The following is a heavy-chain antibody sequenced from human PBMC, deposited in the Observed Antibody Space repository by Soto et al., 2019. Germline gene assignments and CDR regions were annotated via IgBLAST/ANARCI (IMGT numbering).Heavy chain of an antibody. V-gene: IGHV5-51*01. CDR3: AKHEGYCSNTTCSNFDY. J-gene: IGHJ4*02. CDR1: GFTFTSYW. D-gene: IGHD2-2*01. CDR2: IYPGDSDT. Sequence: PGESLKISCKGSGFTFTSYWIAWVRQVPGKGLEWMGIIYPGDSDTSYSPSFQGQVTISADKSINTAYLHWSSLKASDTAIYYCAKHEGYCSNTTCSNFDYWGQGTLVTVSS.